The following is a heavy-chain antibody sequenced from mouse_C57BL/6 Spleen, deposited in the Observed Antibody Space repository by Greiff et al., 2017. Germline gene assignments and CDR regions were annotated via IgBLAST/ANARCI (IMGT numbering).Heavy chain of an antibody. D-gene: IGHD3-3*01. Sequence: QVQLQQSGAELVRPGASVTLSCKASGYTFTDYEMHWVKQTPVHGLEWIGAIDPETGGPAYNQKFKGKAILTADKSSSTAYMELRILTSVDSSFYYCTRERDGDYWGQGTTLTVSS. J-gene: IGHJ2*01. CDR2: IDPETGGP. CDR3: TRERDGDY. V-gene: IGHV1-15*01. CDR1: GYTFTDYE.